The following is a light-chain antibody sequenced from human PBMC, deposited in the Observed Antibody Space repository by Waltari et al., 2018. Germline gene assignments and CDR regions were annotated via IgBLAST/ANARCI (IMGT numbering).Light chain of an antibody. CDR2: EVT. Sequence: QSALTQPASVSGSPGQSLPISCTGTTSDVGAYNYVSWYKQHPGKAPKLVMYEVTTRALGVCIRCAGSETANTATLTMSGRQAEDEAYYYCTAYTRTSPVIFGGGTRVTVL. V-gene: IGLV2-14*01. J-gene: IGLJ2*01. CDR3: TAYTRTSPVI. CDR1: TSDVGAYNY.